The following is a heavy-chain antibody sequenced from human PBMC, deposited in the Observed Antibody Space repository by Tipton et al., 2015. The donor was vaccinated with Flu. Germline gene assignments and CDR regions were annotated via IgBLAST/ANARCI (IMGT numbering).Heavy chain of an antibody. J-gene: IGHJ4*02. CDR1: RFTFSTYW. CDR3: SISLNS. CDR2: INQDGSEK. Sequence: SLSLSCAASRFTFSTYWMDWVRQAPGKGLEWVANINQDGSEKYYVDSVKGRFTISRDNAKNSLYLQLNSLRAEDTAVYYCSISLNSWGQGTLVTVSS. V-gene: IGHV3-7*01.